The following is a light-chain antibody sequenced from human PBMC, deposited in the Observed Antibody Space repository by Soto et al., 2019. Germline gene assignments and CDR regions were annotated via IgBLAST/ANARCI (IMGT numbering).Light chain of an antibody. J-gene: IGKJ2*01. V-gene: IGKV1-5*03. CDR1: QSVSSR. CDR3: QQYHTYPYA. Sequence: DLQMTQSPSSLSASVGDKITITCRASQSVSSRLAWFQQKPGKAPNLLIYKASSLESGVPSRFSGSGSGTEFTLTINSLQPDDFATYYCQQYHTYPYAFGQGTKLEIK. CDR2: KAS.